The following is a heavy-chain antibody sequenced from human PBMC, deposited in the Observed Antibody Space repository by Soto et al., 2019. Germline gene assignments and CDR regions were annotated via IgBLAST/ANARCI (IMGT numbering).Heavy chain of an antibody. J-gene: IGHJ6*02. Sequence: GGSLRLSCAASGFTFSSYAMHWVRQAPGKGLEWVAVISYDGSNKYYADSVKGRFTISRDNSKNTLYLQMNSLRAEDTAVYYCARDLGDCSGGSCYSLAYYYGMDVWGQGTTVTVSS. D-gene: IGHD2-15*01. CDR1: GFTFSSYA. V-gene: IGHV3-30-3*01. CDR2: ISYDGSNK. CDR3: ARDLGDCSGGSCYSLAYYYGMDV.